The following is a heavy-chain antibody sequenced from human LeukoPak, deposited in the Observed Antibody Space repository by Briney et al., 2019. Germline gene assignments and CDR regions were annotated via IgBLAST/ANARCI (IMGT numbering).Heavy chain of an antibody. V-gene: IGHV4-59*01. D-gene: IGHD5-18*01. CDR1: GTSISSYF. CDR3: ARYSYGGYYFDS. CDR2: VYSSGST. Sequence: SETLSLTCSVSGTSISSYFWSWIRQPPGNGLEWIGYVYSSGSTNYNPSLKSRVTISVDTSKNQFSLKLSSVTAADTAVYYCARYSYGGYYFDSWGQGTLVTVSS. J-gene: IGHJ4*02.